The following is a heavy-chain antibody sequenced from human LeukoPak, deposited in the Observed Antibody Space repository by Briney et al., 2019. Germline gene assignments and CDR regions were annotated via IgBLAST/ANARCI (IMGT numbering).Heavy chain of an antibody. CDR3: AREAASTFDY. D-gene: IGHD5/OR15-5a*01. CDR1: GYSISSGYY. V-gene: IGHV4-38-2*02. Sequence: SETLSLTCTVSGYSISSGYYWGWIRQPPGKGLEWIGSIYHSGSTYYNPSLKSRVTISVDTSKNQFSLQLDSVTPEDTAVYYCAREAASTFDYWGQGTLVTVSS. J-gene: IGHJ4*02. CDR2: IYHSGST.